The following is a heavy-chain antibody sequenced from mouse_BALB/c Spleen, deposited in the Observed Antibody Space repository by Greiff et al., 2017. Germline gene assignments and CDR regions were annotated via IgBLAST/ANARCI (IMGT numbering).Heavy chain of an antibody. CDR1: GFSLTSYG. D-gene: IGHD2-12*01. V-gene: IGHV2-9*02. CDR2: IWAGGST. CDR3: ARDLRHAMDY. J-gene: IGHJ4*01. Sequence: VKLMESGPGLVAPSQSLSITCTVSGFSLTSYGVHWVRQPPGKGLEWLGVIWAGGSTNYNSALMSRLSISKDNSKSQVFLKMNSLQTDDTAMYYCARDLRHAMDYWGQGTSVTVSS.